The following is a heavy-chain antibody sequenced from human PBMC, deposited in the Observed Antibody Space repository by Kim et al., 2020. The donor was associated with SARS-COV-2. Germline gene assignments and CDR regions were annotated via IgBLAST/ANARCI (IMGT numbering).Heavy chain of an antibody. V-gene: IGHV3-7*01. Sequence: GGSLRLSCAASGFTFSNYWMNWVRQAPGKGLEWVGTLRQDASGKSYEDSVKGRFTISRENAENSLFLHMSSLRAEDTAVYYFARSISHIEAPRIGVYFQHWGQGTLVTVSS. J-gene: IGHJ1*01. CDR2: LRQDASGK. CDR1: GFTFSNYW. D-gene: IGHD5-12*01. CDR3: ARSISHIEAPRIGVYFQH.